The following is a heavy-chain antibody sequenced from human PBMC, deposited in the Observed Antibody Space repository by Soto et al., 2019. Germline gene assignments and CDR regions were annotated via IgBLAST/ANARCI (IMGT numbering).Heavy chain of an antibody. Sequence: GQALKISCKGSGYSVTRYWSGSVRQMPGKGLEWMGIIYPGDSDTRYSPSFQGQVTISADKSISTAYLQWSSLKASDTAMYYCARHGDTAMDPPFDYWGQGTLVTVSS. CDR3: ARHGDTAMDPPFDY. V-gene: IGHV5-51*01. CDR2: IYPGDSDT. J-gene: IGHJ4*02. D-gene: IGHD5-18*01. CDR1: GYSVTRYW.